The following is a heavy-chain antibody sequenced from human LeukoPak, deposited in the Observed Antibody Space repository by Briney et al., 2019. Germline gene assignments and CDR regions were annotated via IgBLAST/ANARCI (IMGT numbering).Heavy chain of an antibody. D-gene: IGHD6-19*01. CDR3: ARHECPGAVAGTMCGAFDI. J-gene: IGHJ3*02. CDR1: GGSISSYY. V-gene: IGHV4-59*08. Sequence: PSETLSLTCTVSGGSISSYYWSWIRQPPGKGLEWIGYIYYSGSTNYNPSLKSRVTISVDTSKNQFSLKLSSVTAADTAVYYCARHECPGAVAGTMCGAFDIWGQGTMVTVSS. CDR2: IYYSGST.